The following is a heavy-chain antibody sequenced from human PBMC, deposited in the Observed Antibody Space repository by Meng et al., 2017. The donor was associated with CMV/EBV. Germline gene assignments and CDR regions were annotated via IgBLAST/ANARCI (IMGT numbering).Heavy chain of an antibody. V-gene: IGHV4-61*01. CDR2: IYYSGST. CDR3: ARGDGNSPKGQH. CDR1: GGSLSSGSYY. J-gene: IGHJ1*01. Sequence: CTVCGGSLSSGSYYWSWIRQPPGKGLEWIGYIYYSGSTNYNPSLKSRVTISVDTSKNQFSLKLSSVTAADAAVYYCARGDGNSPKGQHWGQGTLVTVSS. D-gene: IGHD4-23*01.